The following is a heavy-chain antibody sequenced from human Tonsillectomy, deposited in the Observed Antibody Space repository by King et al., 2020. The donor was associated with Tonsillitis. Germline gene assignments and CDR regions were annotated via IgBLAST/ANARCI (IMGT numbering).Heavy chain of an antibody. CDR3: ARDLPGTTILFVAFDI. CDR2: IIPMFGSA. CDR1: GGTFNSYA. Sequence: QLVQSGAEVKKPGSSVKVSCKASGGTFNSYAYCWVRHAPGQGLEWMGGIIPMFGSANYAQKFQGRFTITADKSTSTTYMELSSLRSEDTAIYYCARDLPGTTILFVAFDIWGQGTKVTVSS. V-gene: IGHV1-69*14. J-gene: IGHJ3*02. D-gene: IGHD1-7*01.